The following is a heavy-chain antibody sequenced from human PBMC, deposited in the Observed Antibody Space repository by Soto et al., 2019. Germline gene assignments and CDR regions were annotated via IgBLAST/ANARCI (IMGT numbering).Heavy chain of an antibody. CDR1: GGTFSSYA. J-gene: IGHJ4*02. D-gene: IGHD5-12*01. V-gene: IGHV1-69*13. CDR2: IIPIFGTA. CDR3: ARVGRDGYNYFDY. Sequence: ASVKVSCQASGGTFSSYAVSWVRQAPGQGLEWMGGIIPIFGTANYAQKFQGRVTITADESTSTAYMELSSLRSEDTAVYYCARVGRDGYNYFDYWGQGTLVTVSS.